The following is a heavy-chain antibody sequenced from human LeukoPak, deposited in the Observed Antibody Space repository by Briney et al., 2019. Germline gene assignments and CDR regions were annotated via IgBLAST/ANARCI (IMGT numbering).Heavy chain of an antibody. J-gene: IGHJ4*02. CDR1: GFIVSGNY. CDR3: ARGIIDYSGYDY. V-gene: IGHV3-66*01. Sequence: PGGSLRLSCAASGFIVSGNYISWVRQAPGKGLEWVSVIYYSGNTYYADSVRGRFTISTDNFKNTLYLQMNSLRAEDTAVYYCARGIIDYSGYDYWGQGTLVIVSS. D-gene: IGHD5-12*01. CDR2: IYYSGNT.